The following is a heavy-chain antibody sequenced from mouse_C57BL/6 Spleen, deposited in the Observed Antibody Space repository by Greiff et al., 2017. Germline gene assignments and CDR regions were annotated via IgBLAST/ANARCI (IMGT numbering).Heavy chain of an antibody. D-gene: IGHD1-1*01. J-gene: IGHJ4*01. V-gene: IGHV1-64*01. Sequence: QVQLQQPGAELVKPGASVKLSCKASGYTFTSYWMHWVKQRPGQGLEWIGMIHPNSGRTNYNEKFKGKATLTVDKSSSTAYMQLSSLTAEDSAFYYCARLNLRGGAMDYWGQGTSVTVSS. CDR1: GYTFTSYW. CDR2: IHPNSGRT. CDR3: ARLNLRGGAMDY.